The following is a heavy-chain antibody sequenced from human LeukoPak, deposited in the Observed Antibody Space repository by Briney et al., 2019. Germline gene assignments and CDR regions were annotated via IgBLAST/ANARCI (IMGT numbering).Heavy chain of an antibody. V-gene: IGHV1-8*01. CDR2: MNPNSGNT. D-gene: IGHD2-2*01. Sequence: ASVRVSWKTSGYTFTNYDINWVRQATGQGLEWMGWMNPNSGNTGYAQKFQGRVTMTRNTSISTAYMELSSLRSEDTAVYYCARPHCSSTDCHPPEWFDPWGQGTLVTVSS. J-gene: IGHJ5*02. CDR1: GYTFTNYD. CDR3: ARPHCSSTDCHPPEWFDP.